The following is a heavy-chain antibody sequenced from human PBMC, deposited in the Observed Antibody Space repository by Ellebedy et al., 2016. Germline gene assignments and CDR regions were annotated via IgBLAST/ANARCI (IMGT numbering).Heavy chain of an antibody. CDR1: GYTFTGYY. J-gene: IGHJ6*03. CDR3: ARDGPLGRPYPKGDYYYYYYMDV. D-gene: IGHD3-10*01. CDR2: INPNSGGT. Sequence: ASVKVSCXASGYTFTGYYMHWVRQAPGQGLEWMGWINPNSGGTNYAQKFQGRVTMTRDTSISTAYMELSRLRSDDTAVYYCARDGPLGRPYPKGDYYYYYYMDVWGKGTTVTVSS. V-gene: IGHV1-2*02.